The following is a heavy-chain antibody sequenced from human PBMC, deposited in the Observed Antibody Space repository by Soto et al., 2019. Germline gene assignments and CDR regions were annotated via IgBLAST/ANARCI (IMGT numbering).Heavy chain of an antibody. CDR1: GFTFSSYA. Sequence: GGSLRLSCAASGFTFSSYAMHWIRQAPGKGLEWVAVISYDGSNKYYADSVKGRFTISRDNSKNTLYLQMNSLRAEDTAVYYCARDLVDTIFGVVINGAYYYYGMDVWGQGTTVTVSS. CDR2: ISYDGSNK. CDR3: ARDLVDTIFGVVINGAYYYYGMDV. J-gene: IGHJ6*02. V-gene: IGHV3-30-3*01. D-gene: IGHD3-3*01.